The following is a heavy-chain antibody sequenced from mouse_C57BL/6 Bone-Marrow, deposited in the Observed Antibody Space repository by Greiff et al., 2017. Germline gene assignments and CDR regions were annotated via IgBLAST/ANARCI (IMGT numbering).Heavy chain of an antibody. CDR3: ASGYDYDVRFDY. D-gene: IGHD2-4*01. Sequence: QVHVKQSGAELMKPGASVKLSCKATGYTFTGYWIEWIKQRPGNGLEWIGNILPGSGSTNYNEKFKGKATFTADTSSNTAYMQLSSLTTDDSAIYYCASGYDYDVRFDYWGQGTTLTVSS. J-gene: IGHJ2*01. CDR2: ILPGSGST. V-gene: IGHV1-9*01. CDR1: GYTFTGYW.